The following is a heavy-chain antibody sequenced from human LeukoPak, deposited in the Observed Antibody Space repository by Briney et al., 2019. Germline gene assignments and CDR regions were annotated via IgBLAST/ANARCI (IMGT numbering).Heavy chain of an antibody. Sequence: PGGSLRLSCAGSGFTFSSYAMHWVRQAPGKGLEWVAVISYDGSNKYYADSVKGRFTISRDNSKNTLYLQMNSLRAGDTAVYYCARAMRRGGYSGSGVMDVWGKGTTVTVSS. CDR1: GFTFSSYA. V-gene: IGHV3-30-3*01. D-gene: IGHD3-10*01. CDR2: ISYDGSNK. CDR3: ARAMRRGGYSGSGVMDV. J-gene: IGHJ6*04.